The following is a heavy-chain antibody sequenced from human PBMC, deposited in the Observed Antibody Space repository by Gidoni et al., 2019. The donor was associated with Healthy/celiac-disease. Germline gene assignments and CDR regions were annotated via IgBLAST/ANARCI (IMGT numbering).Heavy chain of an antibody. V-gene: IGHV4-39*07. J-gene: IGHJ5*02. CDR3: ARGWRWLQFS. CDR2: IYYSGST. D-gene: IGHD2-21*01. Sequence: QLQLQESGPGLVKPSETLSLTCTVSGGSISSSSYYWGWIRQPPGKGLEWIGSIYYSGSTYYKTSLKSRVTISVDTSKNQFSLKLSSVTAADTAVYYCARGWRWLQFSWGQGTLVTVSS. CDR1: GGSISSSSYY.